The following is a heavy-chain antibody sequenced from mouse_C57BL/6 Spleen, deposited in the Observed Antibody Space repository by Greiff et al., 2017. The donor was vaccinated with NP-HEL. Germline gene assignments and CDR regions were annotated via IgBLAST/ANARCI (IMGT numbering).Heavy chain of an antibody. V-gene: IGHV1-52*01. CDR1: GYTFTSYW. CDR2: IDPSDSET. Sequence: QVQLKQPGAELVRPGSSVKLSCKASGYTFTSYWMHWVKQRPIQGLEWIGNIDPSDSETHYNQKFKDKATLTVDKSSSTAYMQLSSLTSEDSAVYYCARSGSNSWFFMDYWGQGTSVTVSS. CDR3: ARSGSNSWFFMDY. J-gene: IGHJ4*01. D-gene: IGHD2-5*01.